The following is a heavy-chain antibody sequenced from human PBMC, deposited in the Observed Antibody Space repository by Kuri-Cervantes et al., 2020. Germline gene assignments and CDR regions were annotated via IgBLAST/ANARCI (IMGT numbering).Heavy chain of an antibody. CDR1: GYTFTSFA. J-gene: IGHJ5*02. D-gene: IGHD6-19*01. CDR3: TRGAPWAVARNWFDP. CDR2: INAANGDT. Sequence: ASVKVSCRASGYTFTSFAMYWVRQAPGQRPEWMGWINAANGDTQYSQNFQGRVTITRDTSATTAYMELSSLRSEDTAVYYCTRGAPWAVARNWFDPWGQGTPVTVSS. V-gene: IGHV1-3*01.